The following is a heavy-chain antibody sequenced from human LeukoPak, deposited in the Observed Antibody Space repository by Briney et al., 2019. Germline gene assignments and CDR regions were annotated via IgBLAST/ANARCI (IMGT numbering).Heavy chain of an antibody. CDR2: ISGSGGST. Sequence: GGSLRLSCAASGFTFSHYAMSWVRQAPGKGLEWVSSISGSGGSTYYADSVKGRFTISRDNSKNTLYLELNSLRDEDTAVYYRAKDTKGELVWFGRYVDYWGQGTLVTVS. V-gene: IGHV3-23*01. J-gene: IGHJ4*02. CDR1: GFTFSHYA. CDR3: AKDTKGELVWFGRYVDY. D-gene: IGHD3-10*01.